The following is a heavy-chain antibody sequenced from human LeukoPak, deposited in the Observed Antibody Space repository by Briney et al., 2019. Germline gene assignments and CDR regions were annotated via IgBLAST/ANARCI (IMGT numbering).Heavy chain of an antibody. V-gene: IGHV4-4*02. J-gene: IGHJ4*02. D-gene: IGHD2-2*01. Sequence: PSETLSLTCSVSSGSIFNSNWWSWVRQPPGKWLEWIGQIFHSGSTSYSPSLKSRVTISVDKSKNQFSLKFTSVTAADTAVYYCARSPTKRVPEDYWGQGTLVTVSS. CDR3: ARSPTKRVPEDY. CDR2: IFHSGST. CDR1: SGSIFNSNW.